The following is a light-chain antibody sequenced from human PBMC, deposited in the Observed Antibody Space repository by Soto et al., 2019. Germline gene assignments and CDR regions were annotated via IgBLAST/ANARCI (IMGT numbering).Light chain of an antibody. V-gene: IGKV1-39*01. Sequence: DLQMTQSPSSLSASVGDRVTITCRASQSISSYLNWYQQKPGQAPKLLIYAASSLQSGVPSRFSGSGSGTDFTLTISSLQPEDFATYYCQQSYRTPRTFGQGTKVEIK. CDR2: AAS. CDR3: QQSYRTPRT. CDR1: QSISSY. J-gene: IGKJ1*01.